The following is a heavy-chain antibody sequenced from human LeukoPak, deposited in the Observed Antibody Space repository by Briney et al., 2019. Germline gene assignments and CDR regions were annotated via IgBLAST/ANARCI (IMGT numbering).Heavy chain of an antibody. D-gene: IGHD5-24*01. CDR3: ARAARRDGYNHFDY. CDR1: GGTFSSYA. CDR2: IIPIFGTA. J-gene: IGHJ4*02. Sequence: SVKVSCKASGGTFSSYAISWVRQAPGQGLEWMGGIIPIFGTANYAQKFQGRVAITADESTSTAYMELSSLRSEDTAVYYCARAARRDGYNHFDYWGQGTLVTVSS. V-gene: IGHV1-69*01.